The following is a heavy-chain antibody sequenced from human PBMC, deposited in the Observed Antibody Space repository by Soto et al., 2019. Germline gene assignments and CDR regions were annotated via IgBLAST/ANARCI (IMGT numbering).Heavy chain of an antibody. V-gene: IGHV3-73*01. J-gene: IGHJ6*02. CDR2: IRSEANSYAT. D-gene: IGHD3-3*01. CDR3: TSRFKITIFGVVTPRVDV. CDR1: GFTFSGSA. Sequence: GGSLRLSCAASGFTFSGSAMHWVRQASGKGLEWVSRIRSEANSYATAYAASVKGRFTISRDDSKNTAYLQMNSLKTEDTAVYYCTSRFKITIFGVVTPRVDVWGQGTTVTV.